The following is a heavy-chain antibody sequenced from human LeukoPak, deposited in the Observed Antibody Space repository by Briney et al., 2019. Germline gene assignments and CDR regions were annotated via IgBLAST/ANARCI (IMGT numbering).Heavy chain of an antibody. Sequence: ASVKVSCKASGYTFTGYYMHWVRQAPGQGLEWMGWINPNSGGTNYAQNFQGRVTMTRDTSISTAYMELSRLRSDDTAVYYCAKDSYYDYVWGSYRYTNQFDYWGQGTLVTVSS. V-gene: IGHV1-2*02. J-gene: IGHJ4*02. CDR1: GYTFTGYY. CDR2: INPNSGGT. D-gene: IGHD3-16*02. CDR3: AKDSYYDYVWGSYRYTNQFDY.